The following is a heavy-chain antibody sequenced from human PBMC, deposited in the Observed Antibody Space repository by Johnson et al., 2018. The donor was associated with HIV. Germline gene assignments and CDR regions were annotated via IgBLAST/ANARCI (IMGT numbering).Heavy chain of an antibody. J-gene: IGHJ3*02. CDR3: ARSGGYPNAFDI. CDR1: GFTVNNNY. V-gene: IGHV3-66*01. CDR2: IYSGGNT. D-gene: IGHD6-13*01. Sequence: VQLVESGGDLVQPGGSLRLSCAASGFTVNNNYMTWVRQAPGKGLEWVSVIYSGGNTYYADSVKGRFTISRDNSKNSLFLQMNSLRVEDTAVYYCARSGGYPNAFDIWGQGTMVTVSS.